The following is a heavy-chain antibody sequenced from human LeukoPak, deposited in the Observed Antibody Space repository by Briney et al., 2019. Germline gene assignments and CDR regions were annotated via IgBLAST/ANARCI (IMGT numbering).Heavy chain of an antibody. Sequence: SETLSLTCAVYGGSFSGYYWSWIRRPPGKGLEWIGEINHSGSTNYNPSLKSRVTISVDTSKNQFSLKLSSVTAADTAVYYCFPGYYGSGSGYYYYGMDVWGQGTTVTVSS. CDR2: INHSGST. V-gene: IGHV4-34*01. D-gene: IGHD3-10*01. CDR3: FPGYYGSGSGYYYYGMDV. CDR1: GGSFSGYY. J-gene: IGHJ6*02.